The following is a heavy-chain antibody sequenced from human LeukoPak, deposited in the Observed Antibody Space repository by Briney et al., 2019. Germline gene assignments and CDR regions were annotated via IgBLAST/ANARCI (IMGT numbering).Heavy chain of an antibody. CDR3: ARDVANAFDL. Sequence: GGSLRLSCAASGFTFSSYSMNWVRQAPGKGLVWVSRLNNDGSSTSYADSVKGRFTISRDKAKNTLSLQMNSLRAEDTAVYYCARDVANAFDLWGQGTMVTVSS. D-gene: IGHD2-21*01. J-gene: IGHJ3*01. CDR2: LNNDGSST. V-gene: IGHV3-74*01. CDR1: GFTFSSYS.